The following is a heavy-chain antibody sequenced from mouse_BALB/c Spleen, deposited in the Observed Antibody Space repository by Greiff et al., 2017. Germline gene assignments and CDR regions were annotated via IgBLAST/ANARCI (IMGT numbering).Heavy chain of an antibody. CDR3: ARANYYIAMDY. D-gene: IGHD1-1*02. Sequence: VQLKESGPGLVKPSQSLSLTCSVTGYSITSGYYWNWIRQFPGNKLEWMGYISYDGSNNYNPSLKNRISITRDTSKNQFFLKLNSVTTEDTATYYCARANYYIAMDYWGQGTSVTVSS. CDR2: ISYDGSN. CDR1: GYSITSGYY. J-gene: IGHJ4*01. V-gene: IGHV3-6*02.